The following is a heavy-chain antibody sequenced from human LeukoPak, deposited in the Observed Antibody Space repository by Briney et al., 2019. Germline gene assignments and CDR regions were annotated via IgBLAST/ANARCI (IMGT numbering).Heavy chain of an antibody. CDR3: AKTKGYSYGYYFDY. J-gene: IGHJ4*02. CDR2: MSYDGFNK. Sequence: PGRSLRISCAASGFTFSSYAMHWVRQSLGKGLEWVAVMSYDGFNKYYADSVKGRFTISRDNSKNTLYLQMNSLRAEDTAVYYCAKTKGYSYGYYFDYWGQGTLVTVSS. V-gene: IGHV3-30*18. CDR1: GFTFSSYA. D-gene: IGHD5-18*01.